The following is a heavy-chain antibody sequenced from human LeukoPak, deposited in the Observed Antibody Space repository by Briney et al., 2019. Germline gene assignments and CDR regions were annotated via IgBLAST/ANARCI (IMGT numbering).Heavy chain of an antibody. CDR3: ARTLGDFWSGHFDY. CDR1: GGSISSYY. Sequence: SETLSLTCTVSGGSISSYYWSWIRQPAGKGLEWIGRIYTSGSTNYNPSLKSRVTMSVDTSKNQFSLKLSSVTAADTAVYYCARTLGDFWSGHFDYWGQGTLVTVSS. V-gene: IGHV4-4*07. CDR2: IYTSGST. J-gene: IGHJ4*02. D-gene: IGHD3-3*01.